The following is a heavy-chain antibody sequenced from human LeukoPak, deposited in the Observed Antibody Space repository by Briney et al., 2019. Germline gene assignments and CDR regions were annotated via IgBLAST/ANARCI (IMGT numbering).Heavy chain of an antibody. CDR2: FHTAGDI. J-gene: IGHJ6*02. D-gene: IGHD2-2*01. V-gene: IGHV3-13*01. CDR1: GFTFSNYD. CDR3: ARGSCSSRSCYKRVNGLDV. Sequence: PGGSLRLSCAASGFTFSNYDMHWVRQATGKGLEWVSAFHTAGDIHYSGSVKGRFATSRENAKNSFYLQMNNLRAGDTAVYYCARGSCSSRSCYKRVNGLDVWGQGTPVTASS.